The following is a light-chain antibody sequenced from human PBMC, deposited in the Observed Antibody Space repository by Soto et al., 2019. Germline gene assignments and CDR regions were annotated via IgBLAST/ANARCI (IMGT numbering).Light chain of an antibody. CDR1: QSLDTYT. J-gene: IGKJ3*01. CDR3: QQYAESPLT. V-gene: IGKV3-20*01. CDR2: GAS. Sequence: EMVLTQSPVTLSLSPGEKATLSCRASQSLDTYTLAWYQQKPGQAPRLLIYGASTRAAAIPDRFIGSGSGTDFALTISRLEPEDFAVYYCQQYAESPLTFGPGTKVDI.